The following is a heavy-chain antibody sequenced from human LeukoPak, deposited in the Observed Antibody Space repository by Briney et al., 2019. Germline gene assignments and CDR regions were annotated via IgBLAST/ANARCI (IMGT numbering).Heavy chain of an antibody. CDR1: GGSISGTSYY. Sequence: SETLSLTCTVSGGSISGTSYYWNWIRQPAGKGLEWIGRIHTSGSTNYNPSLQSRVTISVDTSKNQFSLKLSSVTAADAAVYYCARGERGYSYGKGGYYYGMDVWGQGTTVTVSS. CDR2: IHTSGST. J-gene: IGHJ6*02. D-gene: IGHD5-18*01. V-gene: IGHV4-61*02. CDR3: ARGERGYSYGKGGYYYGMDV.